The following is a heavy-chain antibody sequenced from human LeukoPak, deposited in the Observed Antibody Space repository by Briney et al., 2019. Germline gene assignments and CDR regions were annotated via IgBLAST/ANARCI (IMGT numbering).Heavy chain of an antibody. D-gene: IGHD3-10*01. J-gene: IGHJ4*02. CDR1: GGSISSHY. CDR3: ARERGGMVRLDY. CDR2: IYYSGST. Sequence: PSETLSLTCTVSGGSISSHYWSWIRQPPGKGLEWIGYIYYSGSTNYNPSLKSRVTISVDTSKNQFSLKLSSVTAADTAVCYCARERGGMVRLDYWGQGTLVTVSS. V-gene: IGHV4-59*11.